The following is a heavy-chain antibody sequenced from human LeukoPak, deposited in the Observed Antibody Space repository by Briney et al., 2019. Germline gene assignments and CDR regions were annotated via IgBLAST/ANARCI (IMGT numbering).Heavy chain of an antibody. CDR3: ARDIAVDDWGAFDI. Sequence: GGSLRLSCAASGFTFSSYSMNWVRQAPGKGLEWVSSISSSSSYIYYADSVKGRFTISRDNAKNSLYLQMNSLRAEDTAVYYCARDIAVDDWGAFDIWGQGTMVTVSS. CDR2: ISSSSSYI. V-gene: IGHV3-21*01. D-gene: IGHD6-19*01. J-gene: IGHJ3*02. CDR1: GFTFSSYS.